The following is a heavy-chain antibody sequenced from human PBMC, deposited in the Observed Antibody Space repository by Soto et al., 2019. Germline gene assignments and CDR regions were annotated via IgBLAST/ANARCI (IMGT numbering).Heavy chain of an antibody. CDR3: AIDSNDLCSGDHHDFTDV. J-gene: IGHJ6*04. CDR1: GFTVSRKY. CDR2: IYSGGST. D-gene: IGHD3-3*01. V-gene: IGHV3-66*01. Sequence: GGSLRLCCAGSGFTVSRKYISLVRQAPGKGLEWVSVIYSGGSTYYADSVKDRFTISRDNYKKTLYLQMNRLRDEDTDVYDCAIDSNDLCSGDHHDFTDVCGKGTSVTVSS.